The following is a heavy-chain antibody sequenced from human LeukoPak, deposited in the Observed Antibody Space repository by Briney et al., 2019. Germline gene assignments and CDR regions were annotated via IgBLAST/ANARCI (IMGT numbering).Heavy chain of an antibody. J-gene: IGHJ4*02. CDR2: INLDGTDK. V-gene: IGHV3-7*01. CDR1: GFSFSNHW. CDR3: VRNGGSLDY. Sequence: GGSLRLSCAASGFSFSNHWMSWVRQAPGKGLEWVASINLDGTDKYYVDAVKGRFTISRDNAKNSLFLEMNSLRATDTAVYYCVRNGGSLDYWGQGTLVAVSS. D-gene: IGHD2-15*01.